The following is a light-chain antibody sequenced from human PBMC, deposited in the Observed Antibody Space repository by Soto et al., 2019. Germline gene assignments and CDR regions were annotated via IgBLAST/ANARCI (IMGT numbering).Light chain of an antibody. CDR2: DVS. V-gene: IGLV2-14*01. J-gene: IGLJ1*01. CDR1: SSDVGSYNY. CDR3: NSYTSSSTYV. Sequence: QSVLTQPASVSGSPGQSITISCTGTSSDVGSYNYVSWYQLHPGKAPKLMIFDVSNRPSGVSNRFSGAKSGNTASLSISGLQTEDEADYYCNSYTSSSTYVFGTGTKVTVL.